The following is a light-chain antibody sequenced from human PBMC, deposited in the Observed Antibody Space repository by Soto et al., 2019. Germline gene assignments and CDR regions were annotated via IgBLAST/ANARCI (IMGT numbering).Light chain of an antibody. CDR3: LQDDGDACT. V-gene: IGKV1-6*01. CDR1: REVGSD. CDR2: AAS. J-gene: IGKJ1*01. Sequence: TQMTQSPLSLSASVGEKIIITCRASREVGSDVSWYQQKPGQAPKLVIYAASNLYTGVPSRFSGRRSGTEFTLTISSRKPEDFASYYGLQDDGDACTFGKGTKVEIE.